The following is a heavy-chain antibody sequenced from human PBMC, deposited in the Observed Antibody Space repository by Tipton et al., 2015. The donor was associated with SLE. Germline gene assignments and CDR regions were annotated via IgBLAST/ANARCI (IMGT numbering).Heavy chain of an antibody. J-gene: IGHJ4*02. CDR3: ALLNLATDH. Sequence: TLSLTCHVSGASISNSSWHWNWIRQTPGKGLEWLGSVYHTGSAFYNPALNSRLRISVHPSMNHFSLRLSSGAAADTAVYYCALLNLATDHWGQGPLITVSS. CDR1: GASISNSSWH. CDR2: VYHTGSA. V-gene: IGHV4-39*07. D-gene: IGHD5-12*01.